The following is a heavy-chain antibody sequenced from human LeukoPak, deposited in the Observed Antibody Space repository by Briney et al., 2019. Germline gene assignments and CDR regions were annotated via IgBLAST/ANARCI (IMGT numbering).Heavy chain of an antibody. D-gene: IGHD2-15*01. Sequence: PGGSLRLSCAASGFSFSYYVIHWVRQAPGKGLDWVAVISKDGGAKYYADTVKGRLTISRDNSKNMLYLQMNSLRPEDTAVYYCARGGDLKYCSGGSCYSVDYWGQGTLVTVSS. CDR1: GFSFSYYV. J-gene: IGHJ4*02. V-gene: IGHV3-30-3*01. CDR3: ARGGDLKYCSGGSCYSVDY. CDR2: ISKDGGAK.